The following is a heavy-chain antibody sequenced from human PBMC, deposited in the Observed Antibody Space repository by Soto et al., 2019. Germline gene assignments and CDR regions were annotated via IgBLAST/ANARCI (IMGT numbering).Heavy chain of an antibody. J-gene: IGHJ5*01. V-gene: IGHV3-48*03. CDR3: ARGIAVAGTWWFDS. Sequence: EVQLVESGGGLVQPGGSLTLSCAASGFTFSHYEMNWLRQAPGKGLEWVSYISNSGGSINYADSVKGRFTISRDNAKNLRSLQMNSLRAEDTALYYCARGIAVAGTWWFDSWGQGTLVTVSS. CDR1: GFTFSHYE. CDR2: ISNSGGSI. D-gene: IGHD6-19*01.